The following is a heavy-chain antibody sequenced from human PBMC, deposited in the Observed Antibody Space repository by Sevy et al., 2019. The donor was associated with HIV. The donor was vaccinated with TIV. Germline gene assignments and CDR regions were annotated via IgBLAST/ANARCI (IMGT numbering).Heavy chain of an antibody. V-gene: IGHV3-30-3*01. CDR3: ARGDSGWSLDY. D-gene: IGHD6-19*01. J-gene: IGHJ4*02. CDR1: GFTFSSYA. Sequence: GGSLRLSCAASGFTFSSYAVHWVRQAPGKGLEWVAFISYDGNNKYYPDSVKGRITISRDNSKKTLYLEMNSLRGEDTAVYYCARGDSGWSLDYWGQGTLVTVSS. CDR2: ISYDGNNK.